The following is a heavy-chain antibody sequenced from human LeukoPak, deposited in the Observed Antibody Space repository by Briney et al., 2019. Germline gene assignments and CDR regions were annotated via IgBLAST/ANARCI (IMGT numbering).Heavy chain of an antibody. CDR2: IYYSGST. CDR3: ARSQDIPVIAAAGNSYLDY. J-gene: IGHJ4*02. CDR1: GGSISSGGYY. Sequence: PSETLSLTCTVSGGSISSGGYYWSWIRQHPGKGLEWIGYIYYSGSTYYNPSLKSRVTISVDTSKNQFSLKLSSVTAADTAVYYCARSQDIPVIAAAGNSYLDYWGQGTLVTVSS. V-gene: IGHV4-31*03. D-gene: IGHD6-13*01.